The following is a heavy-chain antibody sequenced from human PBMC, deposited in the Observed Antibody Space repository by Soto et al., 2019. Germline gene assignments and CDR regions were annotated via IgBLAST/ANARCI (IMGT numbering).Heavy chain of an antibody. J-gene: IGHJ6*02. CDR2: IIPIFGTA. CDR1: GGTFSSYA. V-gene: IGHV1-69*13. D-gene: IGHD2-2*01. Sequence: ASVKVSCKASGGTFSSYAISWVRQAPGQGLEWMGGIIPIFGTANYAQKFQGRVTITADESTSTAYMELSSLRSEDTAVYYRARARYCSSTSCYTFRELYGMDVWGQGTTVTVSS. CDR3: ARARYCSSTSCYTFRELYGMDV.